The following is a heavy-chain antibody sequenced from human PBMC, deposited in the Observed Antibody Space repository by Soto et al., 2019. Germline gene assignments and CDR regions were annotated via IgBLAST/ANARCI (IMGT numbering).Heavy chain of an antibody. J-gene: IGHJ4*02. V-gene: IGHV3-48*02. CDR3: ARGRGYCGGTNCYLDY. D-gene: IGHD2-21*01. CDR1: GFSFSSHS. CDR2: ISSSGSTI. Sequence: EVQLVESGGGLVQPGGSLRLSCAASGFSFSSHSMKWVRQAPGKGLEWVSYISSSGSTIYYADSVKGRFTISRDNAKNSLYLQMNGLRDDDTAVYYCARGRGYCGGTNCYLDYWGQGALVTVSS.